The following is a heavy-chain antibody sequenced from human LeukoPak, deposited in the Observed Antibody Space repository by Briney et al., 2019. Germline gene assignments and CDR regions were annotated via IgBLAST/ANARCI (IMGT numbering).Heavy chain of an antibody. V-gene: IGHV3-30*02. J-gene: IGHJ4*02. CDR3: AKETSSSRYFDY. CDR1: GFTFSSYD. Sequence: GGSLRLSSAASGFTFSSYDMHWVRQAPGKGLEWVAVIWYDGSDKYYADSVKGRFTISRDNSKNTLYLQMNSLRAEDTAVYYCAKETSSSRYFDYWGQGTLVTVSS. D-gene: IGHD6-6*01. CDR2: IWYDGSDK.